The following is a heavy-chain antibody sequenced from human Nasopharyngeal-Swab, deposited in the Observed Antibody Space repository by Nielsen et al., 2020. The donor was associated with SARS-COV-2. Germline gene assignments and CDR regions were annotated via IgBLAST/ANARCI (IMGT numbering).Heavy chain of an antibody. Sequence: WIRQPPGKGLEWIGEIYHSGSTNYNPSLKSRVTISVDTSKNHFSLKLSSVTAADTAVYYCASLNVDTAMVPDYWGQGTLVTVSS. J-gene: IGHJ4*02. CDR2: IYHSGST. CDR3: ASLNVDTAMVPDY. D-gene: IGHD5-18*01. V-gene: IGHV4-34*01.